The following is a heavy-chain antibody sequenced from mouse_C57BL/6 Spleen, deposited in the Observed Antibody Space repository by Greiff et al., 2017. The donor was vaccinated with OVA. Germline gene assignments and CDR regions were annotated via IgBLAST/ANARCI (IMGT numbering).Heavy chain of an antibody. CDR2: IYPGSGST. J-gene: IGHJ2*01. D-gene: IGHD4-1*01. CDR1: GYTFTSYW. V-gene: IGHV1-55*01. Sequence: VQLQQPGAELVKPGASVKMSCKASGYTFTSYWITWVKQRPGQGLEWIGDIYPGSGSTNYNEKFKSKATLTVDTSSSTAYMQLSSLTSEDSAVYYCARRNANWDYFDYWGQGTTLTVSS. CDR3: ARRNANWDYFDY.